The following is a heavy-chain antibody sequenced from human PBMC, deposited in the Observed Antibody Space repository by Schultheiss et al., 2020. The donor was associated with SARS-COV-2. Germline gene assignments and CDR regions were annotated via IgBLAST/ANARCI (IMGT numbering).Heavy chain of an antibody. Sequence: GESLKISCAASGFTFSTYGMHWVRQAPGKGLEWVAVIWADGVNRYYTGSVKGRFTFSRDNSKNTLYLQMNSLRVEDTAVYYCANGYSGYEGAFDIWGQGTMVTVSS. J-gene: IGHJ3*02. CDR3: ANGYSGYEGAFDI. V-gene: IGHV3-30*02. D-gene: IGHD5-12*01. CDR1: GFTFSTYG. CDR2: IWADGVNR.